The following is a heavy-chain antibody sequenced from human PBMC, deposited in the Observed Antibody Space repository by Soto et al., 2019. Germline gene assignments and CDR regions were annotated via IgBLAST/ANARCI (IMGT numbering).Heavy chain of an antibody. CDR1: GFNFTNYW. V-gene: IGHV5-51*01. Sequence: PGESLKISCKGSGFNFTNYWIGWVRQMPGKGLEWMGIIYPGDSDTRYSPSFQGQVTISVDKSISTAYLQWSSLKASDTAMYYCARVGYCSGGSCYRGAFDIWGQGTMVTVSS. D-gene: IGHD2-15*01. CDR2: IYPGDSDT. J-gene: IGHJ3*02. CDR3: ARVGYCSGGSCYRGAFDI.